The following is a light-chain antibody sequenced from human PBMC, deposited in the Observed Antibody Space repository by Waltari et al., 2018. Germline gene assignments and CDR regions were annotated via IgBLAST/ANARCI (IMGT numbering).Light chain of an antibody. J-gene: IGKJ3*01. CDR3: QQYNNWPPFT. V-gene: IGKV3-15*01. Sequence: EIVMPQSPATLSVSPGERATLPCRASQSVSSNLAWYQQKPGQAPRLLIYGAFTRPTGIPARFSGSGSGTEFTLTISSLQSEDFAVYYCQQYNNWPPFTFGPGTKVDGK. CDR2: GAF. CDR1: QSVSSN.